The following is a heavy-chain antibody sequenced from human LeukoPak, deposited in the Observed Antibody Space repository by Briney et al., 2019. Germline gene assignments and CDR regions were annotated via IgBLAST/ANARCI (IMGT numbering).Heavy chain of an antibody. Sequence: SQTLSLTCTVSGDSISSGSYYWSWIRQPAGKGLEWIGYIYYSGSTYYNPSLKSRVTISVDTSKNQFSLKLSSVTAADTAVYYCARGGQRDYDSRATDPPFDYWGQGTLVTVSS. CDR1: GDSISSGSYY. CDR2: IYYSGST. J-gene: IGHJ4*02. V-gene: IGHV4-31*03. CDR3: ARGGQRDYDSRATDPPFDY. D-gene: IGHD3-22*01.